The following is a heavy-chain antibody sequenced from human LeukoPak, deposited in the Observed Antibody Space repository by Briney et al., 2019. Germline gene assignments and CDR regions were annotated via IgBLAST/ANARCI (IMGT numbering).Heavy chain of an antibody. D-gene: IGHD3-3*01. J-gene: IGHJ4*02. CDR2: ISYHGSDK. CDR3: GREGGNYDFWSGSPMYFDY. V-gene: IGHV3-30-3*01. CDR1: GFTFSNYA. Sequence: GRSLRLSCAASGFTFSNYAIHWVRQAPGTGLEWVALISYHGSDKYYADSVKGRFTISRDNSKNTVYLQMNSLRAEDTAVYYCGREGGNYDFWSGSPMYFDYWGLGTLVTVSS.